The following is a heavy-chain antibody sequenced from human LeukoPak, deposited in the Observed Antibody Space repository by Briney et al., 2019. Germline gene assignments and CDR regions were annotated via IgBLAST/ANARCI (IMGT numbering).Heavy chain of an antibody. J-gene: IGHJ4*02. CDR2: VNTVDTT. V-gene: IGHV3-66*01. Sequence: GGSLRLSCAASRFTVSDNYMGWVRQAPAKGLEWVSVVNTVDTTYYADSVKGRFTISRDNSENTLYLQMNSLRVEDTAVYYCTGSVAYCGGDCRLGDFWGQGTLVTVSS. CDR3: TGSVAYCGGDCRLGDF. CDR1: RFTVSDNY. D-gene: IGHD2-21*02.